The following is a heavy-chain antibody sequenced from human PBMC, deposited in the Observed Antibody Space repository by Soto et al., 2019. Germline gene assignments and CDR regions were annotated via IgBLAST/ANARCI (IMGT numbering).Heavy chain of an antibody. J-gene: IGHJ4*02. Sequence: QVQLQESGPGLVKPSQTLSLTCTVSGGSISSGGYYWSWIRQHPGKGLEWIGYIYYSGSTYYNPSLKSRVTISVDTSKNQFSLKLSSVPAAATAVYYCARGGRLMHLFDYWGQGPLVPVSS. CDR2: IYYSGST. D-gene: IGHD3-16*01. CDR1: GGSISSGGYY. V-gene: IGHV4-31*03. CDR3: ARGGRLMHLFDY.